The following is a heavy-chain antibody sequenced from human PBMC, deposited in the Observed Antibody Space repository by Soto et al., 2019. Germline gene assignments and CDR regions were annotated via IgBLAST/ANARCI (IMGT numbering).Heavy chain of an antibody. V-gene: IGHV5-51*01. CDR1: GYSFTSYW. CDR3: ARLGDFWSSAYYYGMDV. Sequence: PGESLKISCKGSGYSFTSYWIGWVRQMPGKVLEWMGIIYPGDSDTRYSPSFQGQVTISADKSISTAYLQWSSLKASDTAMYYCARLGDFWSSAYYYGMDVWGQGXTVTVYS. CDR2: IYPGDSDT. D-gene: IGHD3-3*01. J-gene: IGHJ6*02.